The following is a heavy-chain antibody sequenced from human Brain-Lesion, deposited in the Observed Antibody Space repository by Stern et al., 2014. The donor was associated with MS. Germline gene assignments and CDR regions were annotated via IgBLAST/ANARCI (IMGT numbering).Heavy chain of an antibody. J-gene: IGHJ6*02. Sequence: VQLVESGPGLVKPSQTLSLSCTVSGGSIRSGGYYWSWIRQPAGKGLEWIGRIFNSGSTSYNPSLKSRVPISKNTSKNQSSLRLNSMTAADTAVYYCARGRVVPGFQYYATDVWGQGTTVIVSS. CDR2: IFNSGST. CDR1: GGSIRSGGYY. V-gene: IGHV4-61*02. CDR3: ARGRVVPGFQYYATDV. D-gene: IGHD2-2*01.